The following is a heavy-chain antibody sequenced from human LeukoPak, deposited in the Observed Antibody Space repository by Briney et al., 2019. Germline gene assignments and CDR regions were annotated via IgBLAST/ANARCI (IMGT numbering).Heavy chain of an antibody. V-gene: IGHV3-33*01. Sequence: QPGRSLRLSCAASGFTFSTYAIHWVRQAPGKGLEWVAVIWVDGSEQYYADSVKGRFIISRENSKSTSNLQLNSLRAEDTAVYYCGREGASPWGELSPWGQGTLVTVSS. CDR3: GREGASPWGELSP. CDR2: IWVDGSEQ. J-gene: IGHJ1*01. CDR1: GFTFSTYA. D-gene: IGHD3-16*02.